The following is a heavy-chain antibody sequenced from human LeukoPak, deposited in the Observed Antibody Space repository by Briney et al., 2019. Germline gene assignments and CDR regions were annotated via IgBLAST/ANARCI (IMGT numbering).Heavy chain of an antibody. D-gene: IGHD3-10*01. CDR3: ATYYGSGSPPFDY. Sequence: PGGSLRLSCAASGFTFSIYAMNWVRQAPGKGLEWVSSISDSSDNIYYADSVKGRFTISRDNAKNSLYLQMNSLRAEDTAAYYCATYYGSGSPPFDYWGQGTLVTVSS. CDR1: GFTFSIYA. V-gene: IGHV3-21*01. J-gene: IGHJ4*02. CDR2: ISDSSDNI.